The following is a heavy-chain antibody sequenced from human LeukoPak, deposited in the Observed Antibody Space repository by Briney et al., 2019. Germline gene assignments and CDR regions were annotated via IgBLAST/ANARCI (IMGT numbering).Heavy chain of an antibody. CDR2: IKQDGSEK. CDR3: ARDTGELPLGY. D-gene: IGHD1-26*01. CDR1: AFTFSSYW. J-gene: IGHJ4*02. Sequence: GGSLRLSCAASAFTFSSYWMSWVRQAPGKGLEWVANIKQDGSEKYYVDSVKGRFTISRDNADNSLSLQMNSLRAEDTALYYCARDTGELPLGYWGQGTLVTVSS. V-gene: IGHV3-7*05.